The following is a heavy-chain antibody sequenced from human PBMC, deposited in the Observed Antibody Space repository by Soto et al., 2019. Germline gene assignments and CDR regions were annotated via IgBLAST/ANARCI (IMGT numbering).Heavy chain of an antibody. D-gene: IGHD6-13*01. CDR3: ERDSGLAAGSYYYYNGMDV. J-gene: IGHJ6*04. CDR2: IIPIFGTA. V-gene: IGHV1-69*13. Sequence: SVKVSCKASGGTFSSYAISWVRQAPGQGLEWMGGIIPIFGTANYAQKFQGRVTITADESTSTAYMELSSLRSEDTAVYYCERDSGLAAGSYYYYNGMDVWGKGNTVTVSS. CDR1: GGTFSSYA.